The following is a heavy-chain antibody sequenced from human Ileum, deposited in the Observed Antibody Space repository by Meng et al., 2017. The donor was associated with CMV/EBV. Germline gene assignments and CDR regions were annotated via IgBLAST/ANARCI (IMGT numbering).Heavy chain of an antibody. CDR2: VYYNGRT. V-gene: IGHV4-39*07. Sequence: HLPLPEADPGTVIPSGALSSTCTVVVAPLRSSDVYWGYIRQAPGKGLAWIGRVYYNGRTYSNSPLESRVTTSLDTSTNQFSLRLSSVTAADTAMYFCGREKSGAHFDSWGQGTLVTASS. J-gene: IGHJ4*02. D-gene: IGHD5-12*01. CDR1: VAPLRSSDVY. CDR3: GREKSGAHFDS.